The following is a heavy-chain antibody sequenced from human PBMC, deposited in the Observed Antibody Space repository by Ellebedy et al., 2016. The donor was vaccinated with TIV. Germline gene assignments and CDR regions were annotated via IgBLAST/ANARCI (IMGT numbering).Heavy chain of an antibody. J-gene: IGHJ4*02. D-gene: IGHD5-18*01. V-gene: IGHV3-7*03. CDR2: MNQVGSEQ. CDR3: ARDPNSPGDTGYGDY. Sequence: PGGSLRLSCAASGFTFSTYWMSWVRQAPGKGLEWVANMNQVGSEQYYVDSVKGRFTISRDNAKRSLYLKMNSLRAEDTAVYYCARDPNSPGDTGYGDYWGQGAVVTVSS. CDR1: GFTFSTYW.